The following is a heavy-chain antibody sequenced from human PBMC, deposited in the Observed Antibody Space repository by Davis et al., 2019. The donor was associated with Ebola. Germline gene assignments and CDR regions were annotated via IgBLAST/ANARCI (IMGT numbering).Heavy chain of an antibody. CDR1: GFIFSNYW. J-gene: IGHJ6*04. Sequence: GESLKISCAASGFIFSNYWMSWVRQAPGKGPEWVAIIKQDGGEKYYVDSVKGRFTISRDNAKNSLYLQMNRLRDEDTAVYYCARDEAITFGGVIGTSNSMDVWGKGTTVTVSS. V-gene: IGHV3-7*01. CDR3: ARDEAITFGGVIGTSNSMDV. D-gene: IGHD3-16*02. CDR2: IKQDGGEK.